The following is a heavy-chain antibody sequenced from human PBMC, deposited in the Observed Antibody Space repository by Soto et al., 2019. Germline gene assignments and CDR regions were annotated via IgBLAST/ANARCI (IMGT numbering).Heavy chain of an antibody. CDR3: AKDRDSGWYVPSYYGMDV. V-gene: IGHV3-23*01. CDR1: GFTFSSYA. D-gene: IGHD6-19*01. CDR2: ISGSGGST. Sequence: PGGSMRLSCAASGFTFSSYAMSWVRQATGKGLEWVSAISGSGGSTYYADSVKGRFTISRDNSKNTLYLQMNSLRAEDTAVYYCAKDRDSGWYVPSYYGMDVWGQGTTVTVSS. J-gene: IGHJ6*02.